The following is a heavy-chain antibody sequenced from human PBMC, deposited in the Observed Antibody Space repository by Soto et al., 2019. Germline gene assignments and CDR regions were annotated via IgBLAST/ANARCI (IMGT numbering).Heavy chain of an antibody. V-gene: IGHV3-30*18. J-gene: IGHJ4*02. Sequence: QVQLVESVGGVVQPGRSLRLSCAASGFTFSSYGMYWVRQAPGKGLEWVAVISYDGSNKYYADSVKGRFTISRDISKKTLYLQMNSLRVEDTAVYYCAKEENYYDTTPWGIDYWGQGTLVSVSS. D-gene: IGHD3-22*01. CDR2: ISYDGSNK. CDR3: AKEENYYDTTPWGIDY. CDR1: GFTFSSYG.